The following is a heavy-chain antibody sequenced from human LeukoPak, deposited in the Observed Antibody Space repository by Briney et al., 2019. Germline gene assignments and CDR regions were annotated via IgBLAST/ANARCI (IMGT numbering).Heavy chain of an antibody. J-gene: IGHJ6*02. V-gene: IGHV1-2*02. CDR2: INPNSGGT. CDR1: GGTFSSYA. Sequence: GASVTVSCKASGGTFSSYAISWVRQAPGQGLEWMGWINPNSGGTNFAQKFQGRVTMTRDTSISTAYMERSRLRSDDTAVYYCARTPVGTMVRGGLYYYGMDVWGQGTTVTVSS. D-gene: IGHD3-10*01. CDR3: ARTPVGTMVRGGLYYYGMDV.